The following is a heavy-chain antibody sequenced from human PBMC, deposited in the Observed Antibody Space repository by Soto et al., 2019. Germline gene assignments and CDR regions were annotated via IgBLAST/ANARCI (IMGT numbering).Heavy chain of an antibody. D-gene: IGHD5-12*01. J-gene: IGHJ6*02. Sequence: ASVKVSCKASGYTFTGYYIHWVRQAPGQGLEWMAWINPNSGGSNFAEKFQGRVTMTRDTSITTAYMELNRLGSDDAAVYYCARDRLGYSGYGPYYFYGMDVWGQGTTVTVSS. CDR2: INPNSGGS. V-gene: IGHV1-2*02. CDR3: ARDRLGYSGYGPYYFYGMDV. CDR1: GYTFTGYY.